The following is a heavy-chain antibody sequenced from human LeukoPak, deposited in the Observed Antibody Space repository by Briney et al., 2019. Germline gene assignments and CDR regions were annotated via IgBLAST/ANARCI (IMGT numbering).Heavy chain of an antibody. V-gene: IGHV3-23*01. CDR3: AKDQYGEAFDI. D-gene: IGHD4-17*01. J-gene: IGHJ3*02. Sequence: PGGSLRLSCAASGFTFRSYAMNWVRQAPGKGLEWVSAISGSGSATYYADSVKGRFTIPRDNSKNTLYLQMNSLRAEDTAVYYCAKDQYGEAFDIWGPGTMVTVSS. CDR2: ISGSGSAT. CDR1: GFTFRSYA.